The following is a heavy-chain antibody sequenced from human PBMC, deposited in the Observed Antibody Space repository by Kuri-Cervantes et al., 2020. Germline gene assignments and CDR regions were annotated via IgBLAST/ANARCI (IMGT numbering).Heavy chain of an antibody. Sequence: GESLKISCAASGFTFSSYAMHWVRQAPGKGLEWVAVISYDGSNKYYADSVKGRFTISRDNSKSTMYLEMDSLRPEDTAVYYCAKEMVRGANWFESWGQGSLVTVSS. CDR1: GFTFSSYA. CDR2: ISYDGSNK. D-gene: IGHD3-10*01. CDR3: AKEMVRGANWFES. J-gene: IGHJ5*01. V-gene: IGHV3-30-3*01.